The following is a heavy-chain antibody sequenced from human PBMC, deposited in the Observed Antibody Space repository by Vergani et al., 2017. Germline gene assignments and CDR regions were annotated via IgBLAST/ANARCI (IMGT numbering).Heavy chain of an antibody. Sequence: QVQLVQSGAEVKKPGSSVQVSCKASGGPFSSYAISWVRQAPGQGLEWMGRIIPILGIANYAQKFQGRVTITADKSTSTAYMELSSLRSEDTAVYYCARDRYSSSPSDQWGQGTLVTVSS. CDR3: ARDRYSSSPSDQ. J-gene: IGHJ4*02. CDR1: GGPFSSYA. D-gene: IGHD6-13*01. V-gene: IGHV1-69*04. CDR2: IIPILGIA.